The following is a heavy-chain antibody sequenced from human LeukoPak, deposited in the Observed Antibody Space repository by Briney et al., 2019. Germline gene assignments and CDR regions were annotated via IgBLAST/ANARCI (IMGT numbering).Heavy chain of an antibody. J-gene: IGHJ4*02. V-gene: IGHV1-2*02. CDR3: ARDLGISGWYAPPLGYFDY. CDR1: GYTLTGYC. CDR2: INTKSGAT. Sequence: GASAKVSCKASGYTLTGYCMHWVRQAPGQGLEWLGWINTKSGATNYAQNFQGRVTMTRDTSMSTTYMELKRLRSDDTAVYYCARDLGISGWYAPPLGYFDYWGQGTLLTVSS. D-gene: IGHD6-19*01.